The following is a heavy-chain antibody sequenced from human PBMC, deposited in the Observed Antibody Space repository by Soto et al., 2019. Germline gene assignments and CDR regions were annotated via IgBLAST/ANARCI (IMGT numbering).Heavy chain of an antibody. Sequence: SETLSLTCAVYGKSLSGYYWSWIRQPSGKALEWIGEINHSGNTNYNPSLKSRVTISVDTSKNQLFLNLSSVTAADTAMYYCARHHVRGRTIAGAAEFWGQGTLVTVSS. CDR3: ARHHVRGRTIAGAAEF. D-gene: IGHD1-26*01. CDR1: GKSLSGYY. CDR2: INHSGNT. V-gene: IGHV4-34*01. J-gene: IGHJ4*02.